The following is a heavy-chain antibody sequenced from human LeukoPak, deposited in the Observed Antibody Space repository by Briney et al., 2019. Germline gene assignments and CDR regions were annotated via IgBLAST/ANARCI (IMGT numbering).Heavy chain of an antibody. D-gene: IGHD2/OR15-2a*01. CDR2: IYHSGST. J-gene: IGHJ4*02. V-gene: IGHV4-38-2*01. CDR1: GYSISSGYY. Sequence: PSVTLSLTCAVSGYSISSGYYWGWIRQPPGKGLEWIGSIYHSGSTYYNPSLKSRVTISVDTSKNQFSLKLSSVTAADTAVYYCASLLGSLFHWGQGTLVTVFS. CDR3: ASLLGSLFH.